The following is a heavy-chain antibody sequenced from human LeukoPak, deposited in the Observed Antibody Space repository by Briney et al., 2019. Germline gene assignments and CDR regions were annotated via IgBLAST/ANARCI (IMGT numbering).Heavy chain of an antibody. CDR1: GFTVSRSY. V-gene: IGHV3-53*01. Sequence: GESLRLSCRVSGFTVSRSYMTWVRQAPGKGLEWVSVIYSGGSTYYADSVKGRFTISRDNSKNTLYLQMNSLRAEDTAVYYCARADYAYFDYWGQGTLVTVSS. CDR3: ARADYAYFDY. D-gene: IGHD4-17*01. J-gene: IGHJ4*02. CDR2: IYSGGST.